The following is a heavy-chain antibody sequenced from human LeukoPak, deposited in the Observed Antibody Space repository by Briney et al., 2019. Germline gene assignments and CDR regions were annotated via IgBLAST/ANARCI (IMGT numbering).Heavy chain of an antibody. CDR3: AKASNTWNYFDY. CDR1: GFTFSSFA. CDR2: ISGSGGST. V-gene: IGHV3-23*01. J-gene: IGHJ4*02. Sequence: GGSLRLSCAASGFTFSSFAMSWVRQAPGKGLEWVSAISGSGGSTYYADSVKGRFTISRDNSKNTLSLQMNSLRAEDTAIYYCAKASNTWNYFDYWGQGTLVTVPS. D-gene: IGHD1-1*01.